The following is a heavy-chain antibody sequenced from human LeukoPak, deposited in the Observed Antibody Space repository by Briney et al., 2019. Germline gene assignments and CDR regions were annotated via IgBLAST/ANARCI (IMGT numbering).Heavy chain of an antibody. J-gene: IGHJ4*02. D-gene: IGHD4-23*01. CDR2: INHSGST. CDR3: ARGVTPQLDY. V-gene: IGHV4-34*01. CDR1: GGSFSGYY. Sequence: SETLSLTSAVYGGSFSGYYWIWIRQPPGKGLEWIGEINHSGSTNYNPSLKSRVTISVDTSKNQFSLKLSSVTAADTAVYYCARGVTPQLDYWGQGTLVTVSS.